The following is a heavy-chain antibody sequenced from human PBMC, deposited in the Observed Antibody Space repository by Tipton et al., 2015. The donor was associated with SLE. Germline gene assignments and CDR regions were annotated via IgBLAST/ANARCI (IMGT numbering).Heavy chain of an antibody. CDR2: IYYSGST. J-gene: IGHJ2*01. Sequence: TLSLTCTVSGGSISSYYWSWIRQPPGKGLEWIGYIYYSGSTNYNPSLKSRVTISVDTSKNQFSLKLSSVTAADTAVYYCARDMHEILTGYSRHWYFDLWGRGPLVTVSS. CDR1: GGSISSYY. V-gene: IGHV4-59*01. CDR3: ARDMHEILTGYSRHWYFDL. D-gene: IGHD3-9*01.